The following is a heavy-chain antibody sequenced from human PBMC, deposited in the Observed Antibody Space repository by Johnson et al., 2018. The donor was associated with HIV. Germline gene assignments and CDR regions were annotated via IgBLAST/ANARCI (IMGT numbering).Heavy chain of an antibody. D-gene: IGHD6-19*01. CDR2: IAHDESIT. Sequence: QVQLVESGGGVVQPGGSLRLSCAASGFTFADYGMYWVRQPPGKGLEWVAFIAHDESITHYADSVKGRFTMSRDNSKNTLYLHMKSLRPEDTSIYYCAKDDNLGVWYSDAFDVWGQGTVVTISS. CDR1: GFTFADYG. J-gene: IGHJ3*01. CDR3: AKDDNLGVWYSDAFDV. V-gene: IGHV3-30*02.